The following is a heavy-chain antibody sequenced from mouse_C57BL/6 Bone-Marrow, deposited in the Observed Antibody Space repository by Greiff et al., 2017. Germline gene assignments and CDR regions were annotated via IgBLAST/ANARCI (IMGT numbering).Heavy chain of an antibody. CDR2: IWRGGST. V-gene: IGHV2-5*01. D-gene: IGHD1-1*01. J-gene: IGHJ4*01. CDR1: GFSLTSYG. CDR3: AKRGYYGSRYYAMDY. Sequence: VQGVESGPGLVQPSQSLSITCTVSGFSLTSYGVHWVRQSPGKGLEWLGVIWRGGSTDYNAAFMSRLSITKDNSKSQVFFKMNSLQADDTAIYYCAKRGYYGSRYYAMDYWGQGTSVTVSS.